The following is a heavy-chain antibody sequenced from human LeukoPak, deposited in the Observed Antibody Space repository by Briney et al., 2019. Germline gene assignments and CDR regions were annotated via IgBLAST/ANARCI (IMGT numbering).Heavy chain of an antibody. J-gene: IGHJ4*02. V-gene: IGHV3-7*01. Sequence: GGSLRLSCAASGFTFSSYWMSCVRQAPGKGLEWVANIKQDGSEKYYVDSVKGRFTISRDNAKNSLYLQMNSLRAEDTAVYYCARDRKYGDYASWYFDYWGQGTLVTVSS. CDR2: IKQDGSEK. D-gene: IGHD4-17*01. CDR3: ARDRKYGDYASWYFDY. CDR1: GFTFSSYW.